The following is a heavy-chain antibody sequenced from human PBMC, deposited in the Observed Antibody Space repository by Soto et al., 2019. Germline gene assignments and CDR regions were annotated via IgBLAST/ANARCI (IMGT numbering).Heavy chain of an antibody. CDR3: AREFRGSRGWDYYFEY. J-gene: IGHJ4*02. CDR1: GLPFSNYW. V-gene: IGHV3-7*05. Sequence: EVQLVVSGGGLVQPGGSLRLSCAATGLPFSNYWMSWVRQAPGKGLEWVANIKQDGSEEYYVDSVKGRFTISRDNAKSSLYLQMNSLRAEDTAVYYCAREFRGSRGWDYYFEYWVQGTLVTVSS. D-gene: IGHD6-19*01. CDR2: IKQDGSEE.